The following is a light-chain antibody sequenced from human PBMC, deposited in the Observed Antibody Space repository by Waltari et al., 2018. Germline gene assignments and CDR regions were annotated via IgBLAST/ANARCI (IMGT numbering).Light chain of an antibody. J-gene: IGKJ2*01. CDR3: QQYGTSSYT. CDR1: QSVSSSY. CDR2: GAS. Sequence: EFVLTQSPGTLSLSPGERATLACRASQSVSSSYFAWYQQKPGQAPRLLIYGASSRATGIPDRFSGSGSGTDFTLTISRLEPEDFAVYYCQQYGTSSYTFGQGTKLEI. V-gene: IGKV3-20*01.